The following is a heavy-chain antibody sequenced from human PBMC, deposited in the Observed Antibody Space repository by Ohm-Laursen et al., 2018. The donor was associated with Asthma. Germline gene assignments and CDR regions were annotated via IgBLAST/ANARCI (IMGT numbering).Heavy chain of an antibody. J-gene: IGHJ2*01. D-gene: IGHD4-17*01. V-gene: IGHV4-31*03. CDR1: GGSISNGSYY. CDR2: IYYSGST. Sequence: TLSLTCTVSGGSISNGSYYWSWIRQHPGKDLEWIGYIYYSGSTYYNPSLKSRVTISIDTSKNQFSLKLSSVTAADTAVYYCARGNDFGDRNYWYFDLWGRGTLVTVSS. CDR3: ARGNDFGDRNYWYFDL.